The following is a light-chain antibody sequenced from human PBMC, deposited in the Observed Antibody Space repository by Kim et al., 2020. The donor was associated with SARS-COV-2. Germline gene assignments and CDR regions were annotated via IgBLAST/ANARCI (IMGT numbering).Light chain of an antibody. Sequence: PGERAPSSGRASQTINNKLVWYQQKPGQAPRHLNYDATTRATVVPARFIGSGSETDFTLTISSLQAEDFAVYYCQQSNDWPPLTFGQGTKVDIK. CDR1: QTINNK. CDR3: QQSNDWPPLT. J-gene: IGKJ1*01. CDR2: DAT. V-gene: IGKV3-15*01.